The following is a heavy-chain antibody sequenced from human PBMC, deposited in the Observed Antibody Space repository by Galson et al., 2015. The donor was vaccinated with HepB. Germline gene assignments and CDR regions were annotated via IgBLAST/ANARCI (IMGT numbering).Heavy chain of an antibody. CDR2: VKSKTDGGTT. V-gene: IGHV3-15*01. CDR3: TTSYINIDY. J-gene: IGHJ4*02. D-gene: IGHD2-21*01. CDR1: GFTFNYAW. Sequence: SLRLSCAASGFTFNYAWMSWVRQAPGKGLEWVGRVKSKTDGGTTDYAAPVKGRFTILRDDSKTTLYLQMNSLKTEDTAVYYCTTSYINIDYWGPRTLVTVSS.